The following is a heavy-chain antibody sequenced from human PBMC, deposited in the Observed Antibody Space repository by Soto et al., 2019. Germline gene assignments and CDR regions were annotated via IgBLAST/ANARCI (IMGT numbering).Heavy chain of an antibody. CDR3: ARQGYGSGSYYNRLEY. V-gene: IGHV4-34*01. Sequence: SETLSLTCAVYGGSFSGYYWSWIRQPPGKGLEWIGEINHSGSTNYNPSLKSRVTISVDTSKNQFSLKLSSVTAADTAVYYCARQGYGSGSYYNRLEYWGQGTLVTVSS. J-gene: IGHJ4*02. D-gene: IGHD3-10*01. CDR1: GGSFSGYY. CDR2: INHSGST.